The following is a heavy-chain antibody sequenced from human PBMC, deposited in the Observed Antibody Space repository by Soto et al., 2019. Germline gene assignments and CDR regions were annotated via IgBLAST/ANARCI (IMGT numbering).Heavy chain of an antibody. V-gene: IGHV4-34*01. Sequence: PSETLSLTCAVYGGSFSGYYWSWIRQPPGKGLEWIGEINHSGSTYYNPSLKSRVTISVDTSKNQFSLKLSSVTAADTAVYYCASGYSSGWYPDYFDYWGQGTLVTVSS. D-gene: IGHD6-19*01. CDR2: INHSGST. J-gene: IGHJ4*02. CDR3: ASGYSSGWYPDYFDY. CDR1: GGSFSGYY.